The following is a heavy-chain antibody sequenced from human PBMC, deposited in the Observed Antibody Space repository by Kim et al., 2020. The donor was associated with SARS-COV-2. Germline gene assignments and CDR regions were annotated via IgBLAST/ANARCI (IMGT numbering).Heavy chain of an antibody. J-gene: IGHJ4*02. V-gene: IGHV1-69*01. D-gene: IGHD5-12*01. Sequence: YAQKFQGRVTITADESTSTAYMELSSLRSEDTAVYYCATAPSVGYDPFDYWGQGTLVTVSS. CDR3: ATAPSVGYDPFDY.